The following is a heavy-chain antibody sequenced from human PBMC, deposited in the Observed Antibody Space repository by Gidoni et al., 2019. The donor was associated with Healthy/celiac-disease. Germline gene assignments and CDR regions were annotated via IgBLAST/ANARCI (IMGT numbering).Heavy chain of an antibody. D-gene: IGHD6-13*01. V-gene: IGHV3-30*03. CDR2: ISYDVSNK. CDR1: GFPFSSYG. CDR3: ARHEVGSWAFDY. Sequence: QVQLVESGGGVVQPGRSLRLSCAASGFPFSSYGMHWVRQAPGKGLEWVEVISYDVSNKYYADSVKGRFTISRDNSKNTLYLQMNSLRAEDTAVYYCARHEVGSWAFDYWGQGTLVTVSS. J-gene: IGHJ4*02.